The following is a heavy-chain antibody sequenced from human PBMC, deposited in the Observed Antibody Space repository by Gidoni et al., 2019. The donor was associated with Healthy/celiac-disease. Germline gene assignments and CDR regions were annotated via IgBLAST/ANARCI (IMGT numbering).Heavy chain of an antibody. D-gene: IGHD3-22*01. CDR2: IWYDGSNK. V-gene: IGHV3-33*01. CDR3: ARDLKYYYDSSLVRKAYYYYYGMDV. Sequence: QVQLVESGGGVVQPGRSLRLSCAASGFTFSSYGMHWVRQAPGKGLEWVAVIWYDGSNKYYADSVKGRFTISRDNSKNTLYLQMNSLRAEDTAVYYCARDLKYYYDSSLVRKAYYYYYGMDVWGQGTTVTVSS. J-gene: IGHJ6*02. CDR1: GFTFSSYG.